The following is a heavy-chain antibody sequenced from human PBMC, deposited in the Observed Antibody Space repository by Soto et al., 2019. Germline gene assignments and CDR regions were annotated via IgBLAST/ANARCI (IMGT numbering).Heavy chain of an antibody. CDR1: GFSLSTSGVG. CDR2: IYWDDDK. D-gene: IGHD2-15*01. J-gene: IGHJ4*02. CDR3: AHLQGYCSGGSCYLGPGDY. V-gene: IGHV2-5*02. Sequence: QITLKESGPTLVKPTQTLTLTCTFSGFSLSTSGVGVGWIRQPPGKALEWLALIYWDDDKRYSPSLKSRLTITKDTSKNQVVITMTNMDPVDTATYYCAHLQGYCSGGSCYLGPGDYWGQGTLVTVSS.